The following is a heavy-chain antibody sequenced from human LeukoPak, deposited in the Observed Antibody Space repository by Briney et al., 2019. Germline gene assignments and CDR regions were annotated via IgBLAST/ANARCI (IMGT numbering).Heavy chain of an antibody. J-gene: IGHJ4*02. CDR2: ISPTGGAT. CDR1: GGSISNYY. V-gene: IGHV3-23*01. CDR3: AKAGPYYLDY. Sequence: ETLTLTCTVSGGSISNYYWSWVRQAPGKGLEWVSGISPTGGATYYADSVKGRFTISRDNSKNTLFLQMNSLRAEDTAVYYCAKAGPYYLDYWGQGTLVTVSS.